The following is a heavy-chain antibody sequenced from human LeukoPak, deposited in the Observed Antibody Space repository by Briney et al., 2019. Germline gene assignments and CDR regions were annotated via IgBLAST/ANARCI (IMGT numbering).Heavy chain of an antibody. Sequence: SQTLLLTCAISGDSVSSNSATWNWIRQSPSRGLEWLGRTYYRSKWYSDYAVSVRGRITVNPDTSKNQFSLHLNSVTPEDTAVYYCARRLTQYDCFDPWGQGILVTVSS. D-gene: IGHD2-2*01. CDR1: GDSVSSNSAT. V-gene: IGHV6-1*01. CDR3: ARRLTQYDCFDP. CDR2: TYYRSKWYS. J-gene: IGHJ5*02.